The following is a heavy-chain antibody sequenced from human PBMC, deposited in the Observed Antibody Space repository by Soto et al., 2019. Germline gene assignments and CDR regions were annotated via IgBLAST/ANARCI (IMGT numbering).Heavy chain of an antibody. CDR1: GGSFSGYY. Sequence: TSETLSLTCAVYGGSFSGYYWSWICQPPGKGLEWIGEINHSGSTNYNPSLKSRVTISVDTSKNQFSLKLSSVTAADTAVYYCARRPVGIYSGYDSSPENYYYYGMDVWGQGTTVTVSS. CDR2: INHSGST. CDR3: ARRPVGIYSGYDSSPENYYYYGMDV. D-gene: IGHD5-12*01. V-gene: IGHV4-34*01. J-gene: IGHJ6*02.